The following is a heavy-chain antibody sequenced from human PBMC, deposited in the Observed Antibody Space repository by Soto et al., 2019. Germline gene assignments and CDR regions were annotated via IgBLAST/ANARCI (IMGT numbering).Heavy chain of an antibody. Sequence: SETLSLTCVVYGGSFSGYYWSWIRQPPGKGLEWIGEINHSGSTNYNPSLKSRVTISVDTSKNQFSLKLSSVTAADTAVYYCARSGVVAATVNWFDPWGQGTLVTVSS. D-gene: IGHD2-15*01. CDR1: GGSFSGYY. CDR2: INHSGST. CDR3: ARSGVVAATVNWFDP. V-gene: IGHV4-34*01. J-gene: IGHJ5*02.